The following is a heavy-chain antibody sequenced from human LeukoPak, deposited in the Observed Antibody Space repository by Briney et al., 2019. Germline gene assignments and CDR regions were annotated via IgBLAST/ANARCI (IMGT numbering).Heavy chain of an antibody. V-gene: IGHV3-23*01. D-gene: IGHD2-15*01. J-gene: IGHJ6*02. Sequence: PGGSLRLSCAVSGLTFSCSRMIWVRQAPEKRPEWVAVTACADEVIQYADSVEGRFTISTDNSKNTVYLQMNSLRAEDTALYFCANYIQRPPGMDVWGQGTMVTVSS. CDR3: ANYIQRPPGMDV. CDR1: GLTFSCSR. CDR2: TACADEVI.